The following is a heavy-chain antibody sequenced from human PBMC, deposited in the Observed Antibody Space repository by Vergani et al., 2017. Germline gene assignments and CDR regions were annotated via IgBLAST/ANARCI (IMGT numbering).Heavy chain of an antibody. CDR1: GYTFSDYY. Sequence: EVQLVQSGAEVKKPGATVKISCKVSGYTFSDYYMHWVRQAPGKGPEWMGLVDPEDGETKYAEKFQGRVTINADTATNTAYMELSSLRSEDTAVYYCATGQQRMDVWGQGTTVTVSS. CDR3: ATGQQRMDV. J-gene: IGHJ6*02. D-gene: IGHD6-13*01. CDR2: VDPEDGET. V-gene: IGHV1-69-2*01.